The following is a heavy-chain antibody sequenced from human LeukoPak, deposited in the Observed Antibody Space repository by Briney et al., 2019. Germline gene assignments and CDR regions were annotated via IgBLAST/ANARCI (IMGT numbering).Heavy chain of an antibody. Sequence: GGSLRLSCAASGFTFSSYAMHWVRQAPGKGLEWVAVISYDGSNKYYADSVKGRFIISRDNAKNSLYLQMNSLTVEDTAIHYCARDDGFSCYSYWGQGTLVTVSS. CDR3: ARDDGFSCYSY. D-gene: IGHD3/OR15-3a*01. CDR1: GFTFSSYA. V-gene: IGHV3-30-3*01. J-gene: IGHJ4*02. CDR2: ISYDGSNK.